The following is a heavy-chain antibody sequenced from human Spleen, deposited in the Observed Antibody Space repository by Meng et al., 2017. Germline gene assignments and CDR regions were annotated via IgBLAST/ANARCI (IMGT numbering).Heavy chain of an antibody. D-gene: IGHD2-2*01. CDR3: ARTQTSTSRDYGLDV. V-gene: IGHV5-51*01. CDR1: GYSFSGHW. J-gene: IGHJ6*02. Sequence: GESLKISCKGSGYSFSGHWIGWVRQMPGKGLEWMGIVYPDDSDTRYSPSFQGQVTVTADKSISTAYLQWSSLKASDTAMYYCARTQTSTSRDYGLDVWGQGTTVTVSS. CDR2: VYPDDSDT.